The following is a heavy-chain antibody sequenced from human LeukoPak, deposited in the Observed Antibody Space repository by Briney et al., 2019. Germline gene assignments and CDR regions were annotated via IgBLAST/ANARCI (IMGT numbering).Heavy chain of an antibody. J-gene: IGHJ4*02. CDR1: GYSFTRYW. CDR2: IDPADSDA. V-gene: IGHV5-10-1*01. CDR3: AVGFFGGDAF. D-gene: IGHD2-21*02. Sequence: GESLKISCKVSGYSFTRYWISWVRQMRGKGLEWMGAIDPADSDATYSPSFQGHVTISADKSINTAYIHWNSLKTTDTAIFYCAVGFFGGDAFWGQGTLISVSS.